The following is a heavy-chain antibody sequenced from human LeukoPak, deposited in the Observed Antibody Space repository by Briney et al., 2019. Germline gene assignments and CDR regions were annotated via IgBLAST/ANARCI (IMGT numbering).Heavy chain of an antibody. Sequence: GASVKVSCKASGYTFTSYDINCVRQATGQGLGCMLCTNPNRGNTGYAHKFQVRVTMTMNTSISTAYRELSSLRSGDTAVYCCARVVEVVDFDYWGQGTLVTVSS. J-gene: IGHJ4*02. D-gene: IGHD2-15*01. CDR1: GYTFTSYD. CDR2: TNPNRGNT. V-gene: IGHV1-8*01. CDR3: ARVVEVVDFDY.